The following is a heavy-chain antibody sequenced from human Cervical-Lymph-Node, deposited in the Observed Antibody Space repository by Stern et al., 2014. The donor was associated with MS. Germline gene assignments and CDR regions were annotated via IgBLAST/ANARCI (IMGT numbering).Heavy chain of an antibody. CDR2: IYHIGST. J-gene: IGHJ4*02. D-gene: IGHD6-19*01. CDR3: ANYAVAGDFDN. Sequence: QVQLQESGPGLVKPSGTLSLTCAVSGGSISSPGWWSWVRQSPGKGLEWIGEIYHIGSTNYNPSFQSRVTISMDESKNQLSLSLASVTAADTAVYYCANYAVAGDFDNWGQGILVTVSA. CDR1: GGSISSPGW. V-gene: IGHV4-4*02.